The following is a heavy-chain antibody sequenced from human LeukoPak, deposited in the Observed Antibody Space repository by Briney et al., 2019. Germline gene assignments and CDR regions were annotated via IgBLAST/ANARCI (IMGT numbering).Heavy chain of an antibody. CDR3: ARDLGWQWLGCAFDI. CDR2: IYHTGST. V-gene: IGHV4-4*02. Sequence: PSETLSLTCAVSGGSISSSNWWSWVRQPPGKGLEWIGEIYHTGSTNYNPSLRSRVTISVDKSKNQFSLKLTSVTAADTAVYYCARDLGWQWLGCAFDIWGQGTMVTVSS. J-gene: IGHJ3*02. CDR1: GGSISSSNW. D-gene: IGHD6-19*01.